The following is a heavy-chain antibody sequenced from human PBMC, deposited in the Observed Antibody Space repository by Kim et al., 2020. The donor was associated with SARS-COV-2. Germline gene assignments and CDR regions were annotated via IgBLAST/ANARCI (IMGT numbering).Heavy chain of an antibody. D-gene: IGHD4-17*01. CDR3: ARDWDGYGDPFDY. J-gene: IGHJ4*02. V-gene: IGHV3-20*03. Sequence: YEDSVKGRFTISRDNAKNSLYLQMNSLRAEDTALYYCARDWDGYGDPFDYWGQGTQVTVSS.